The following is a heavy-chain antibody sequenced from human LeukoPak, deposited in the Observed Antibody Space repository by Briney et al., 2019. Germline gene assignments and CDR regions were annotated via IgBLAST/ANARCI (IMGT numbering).Heavy chain of an antibody. CDR2: INHSGST. CDR3: AREGPTPYYYYYMVV. Sequence: SETLSLTCAVYGGSFSGYYWSWIRQPPGKGLEWIGEINHSGSTNYNPSLKGRVTISVDTSKNQFSLKLSSVTAADTAVYYCAREGPTPYYYYYMVVWGKGTTVTISS. J-gene: IGHJ6*03. V-gene: IGHV4-34*01. D-gene: IGHD4-23*01. CDR1: GGSFSGYY.